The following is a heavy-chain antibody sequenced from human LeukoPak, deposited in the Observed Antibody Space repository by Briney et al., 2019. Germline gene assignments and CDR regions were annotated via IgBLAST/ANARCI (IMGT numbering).Heavy chain of an antibody. CDR3: ANQRYSSGWYVAGYFDY. Sequence: GGSLRLSRAASGFTFSSYAMSWVRQAPGKGLEWVSAISGSGGSTYYADSVKGRFTISRDNSKNSLYLQMNSLRAEDTAIYYCANQRYSSGWYVAGYFDYWGQGTLVTVSS. D-gene: IGHD6-19*01. V-gene: IGHV3-23*01. J-gene: IGHJ4*02. CDR1: GFTFSSYA. CDR2: ISGSGGST.